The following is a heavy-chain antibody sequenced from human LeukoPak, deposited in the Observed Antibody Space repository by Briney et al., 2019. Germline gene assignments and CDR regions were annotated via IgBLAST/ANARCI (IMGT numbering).Heavy chain of an antibody. J-gene: IGHJ4*02. CDR2: IIPILGIA. CDR1: VGTFSSYA. V-gene: IGHV1-69*04. CDR3: ARAGRLTDYFDY. Sequence: GASVKVSCKASVGTFSSYAISWVRQAPGQGLEWTGRIIPILGIANYAQKFQGRVTITADKSTSTAYMELSSLRSEDTAVYDCARAGRLTDYFDYWGQGTLVTVSS.